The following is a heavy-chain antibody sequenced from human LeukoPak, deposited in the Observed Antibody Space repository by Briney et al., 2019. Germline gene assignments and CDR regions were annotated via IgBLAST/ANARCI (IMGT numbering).Heavy chain of an antibody. Sequence: GGSLRLSCAASGFTFSSYAMHWVRQAPGKGLEWVAVISYDGSNKYYADSVKGRFTISRDNSKNTLYLQMNSLRAEDTAVYYCAGERGGTVAVAGTGWFDPWGQGTLVTVSS. CDR2: ISYDGSNK. CDR3: AGERGGTVAVAGTGWFDP. J-gene: IGHJ5*02. CDR1: GFTFSSYA. V-gene: IGHV3-30-3*01. D-gene: IGHD6-19*01.